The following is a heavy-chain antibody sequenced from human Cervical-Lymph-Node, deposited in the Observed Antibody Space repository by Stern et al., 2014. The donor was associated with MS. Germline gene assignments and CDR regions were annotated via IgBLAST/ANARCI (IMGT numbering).Heavy chain of an antibody. V-gene: IGHV4-61*02. D-gene: IGHD6-13*01. CDR1: GGSISSGSYY. CDR3: ARGSSSWYDWFDP. CDR2: IYTSGST. J-gene: IGHJ5*02. Sequence: QLQLQESGPGLVKPSQTLSLTCTVSGGSISSGSYYWSWIRQPAGKGLEWIGRIYTSGSTNYNPSLKSRVTISVDTSKKQFSLKLSSGTAADTAVYYCARGSSSWYDWFDPWGQGTLVTVSS.